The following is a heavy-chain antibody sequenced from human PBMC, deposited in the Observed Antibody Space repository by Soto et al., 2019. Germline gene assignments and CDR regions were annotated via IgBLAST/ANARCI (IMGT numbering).Heavy chain of an antibody. V-gene: IGHV3-74*01. D-gene: IGHD2-15*01. Sequence: EVHLVESGGGLVQPGGSLRVSCAASGFTFSHYWMHWVRQAPGMGLVWVSRINSDGSSTNYADSVKGRFTISRDNAKNTLYLQMNSLRAEDTAGYYCARAGGYCRGGTCTHKYFYGMDVWGQGTTVTVSS. CDR3: ARAGGYCRGGTCTHKYFYGMDV. CDR2: INSDGSST. CDR1: GFTFSHYW. J-gene: IGHJ6*02.